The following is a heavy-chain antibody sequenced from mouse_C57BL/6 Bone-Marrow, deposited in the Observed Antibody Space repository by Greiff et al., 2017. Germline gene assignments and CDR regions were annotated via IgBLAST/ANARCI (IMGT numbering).Heavy chain of an antibody. CDR1: GFTFSSYG. CDR3: ARQTVFDY. D-gene: IGHD4-1*01. J-gene: IGHJ2*01. CDR2: ISSGGSYT. V-gene: IGHV5-6*01. Sequence: EVHLVESGGDLVKPGGSLKLSCAASGFTFSSYGMSWVRQTPDKRLEWVATISSGGSYTYYPDSVKGRFTISRDNAKNTLYLQMSSLKSEDTAMYYCARQTVFDYWGQGTTRTVSS.